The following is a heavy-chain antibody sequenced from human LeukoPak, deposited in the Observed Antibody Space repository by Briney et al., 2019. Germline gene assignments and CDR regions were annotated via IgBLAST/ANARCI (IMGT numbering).Heavy chain of an antibody. J-gene: IGHJ4*02. V-gene: IGHV5-51*01. Sequence: GQSLKISCKGSGYSFTSYRIGWLRQMPGNGLERMGIISPAASDTRYSPSSQGQVTVSADKSISTAYLQWSSLKASDTAMYYCARHPGELQEADYWGQGTLVTVSS. CDR1: GYSFTSYR. CDR2: ISPAASDT. CDR3: ARHPGELQEADY. D-gene: IGHD1-26*01.